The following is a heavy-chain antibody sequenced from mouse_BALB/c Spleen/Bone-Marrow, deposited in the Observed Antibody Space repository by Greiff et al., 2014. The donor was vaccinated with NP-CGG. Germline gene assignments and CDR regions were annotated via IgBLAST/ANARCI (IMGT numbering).Heavy chain of an antibody. V-gene: IGHV7-3*02. J-gene: IGHJ1*01. CDR2: IRTKAKGYTT. CDR3: ARDENVGIYWYFDV. Sequence: EVKVVESGGGSVQPGGSLRLSCATSGFTFTDYYMSWVRQPPGKALEWLGFIRTKAKGYTTDYSASVKGRFTISRDNSQRILYLQMNTLRAEDSATYYCARDENVGIYWYFDVWGAGTTVIVSS. CDR1: GFTFTDYY.